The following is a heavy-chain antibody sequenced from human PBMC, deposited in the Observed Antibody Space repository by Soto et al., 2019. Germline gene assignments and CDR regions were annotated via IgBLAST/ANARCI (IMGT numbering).Heavy chain of an antibody. CDR1: GGTFSSYA. J-gene: IGHJ4*02. CDR3: ARGTFDYGGKMGFDY. D-gene: IGHD4-17*01. V-gene: IGHV1-69*13. Sequence: SVKVSCKASGGTFSSYAISWVRQAPGQGLEWMGGIIPIFGTANYAQKFQGRVTITADESTSTAYMELSSLRSEDTAVYYCARGTFDYGGKMGFDYWGQGTLVTVSS. CDR2: IIPIFGTA.